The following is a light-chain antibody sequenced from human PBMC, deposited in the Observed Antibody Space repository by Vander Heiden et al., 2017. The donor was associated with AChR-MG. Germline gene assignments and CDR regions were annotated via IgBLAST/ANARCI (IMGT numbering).Light chain of an antibody. J-gene: IGKJ2*01. CDR1: QSVSSN. Sequence: ELVMTQSPATLSVSPGERATLSCRASQSVSSNLAWYQQKPGQAPRLLIYGASTRATGLPARFSGSGSGTEFTLTISSLQSEDFAVYYCQQYHNWPLYTFGQGTKVEI. CDR2: GAS. V-gene: IGKV3-15*01. CDR3: QQYHNWPLYT.